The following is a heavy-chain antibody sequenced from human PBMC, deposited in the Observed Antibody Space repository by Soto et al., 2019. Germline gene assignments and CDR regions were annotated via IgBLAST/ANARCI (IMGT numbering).Heavy chain of an antibody. CDR3: ARHHGAASGLSIRYYYGMDV. CDR2: IYPGDSDA. CDR1: GYSFTSYW. V-gene: IGHV5-51*01. D-gene: IGHD6-13*01. Sequence: GESLKISCKGSGYSFTSYWIGWVRQMPGKGLEWMGIIYPGDSDARYSPSFQGQVTISADKSLNTAYLQWSSLKASDTAIYYCARHHGAASGLSIRYYYGMDVWGQGTTVTVSS. J-gene: IGHJ6*02.